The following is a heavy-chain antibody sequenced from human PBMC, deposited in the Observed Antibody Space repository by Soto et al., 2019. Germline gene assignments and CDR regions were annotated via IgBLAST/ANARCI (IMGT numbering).Heavy chain of an antibody. V-gene: IGHV3-11*06. J-gene: IGHJ4*02. D-gene: IGHD3-10*01. Sequence: QVQLVESGGGLVKPGGSLRLSCAASGFIFSGYHMSWIRQAPGKGLEWVSHIGTSDSYTNYADSVRGRFTISRENAKTSLYLQMNSLRADDTAVYYCARGGSDFDYWGQGTLVTVSS. CDR3: ARGGSDFDY. CDR2: IGTSDSYT. CDR1: GFIFSGYH.